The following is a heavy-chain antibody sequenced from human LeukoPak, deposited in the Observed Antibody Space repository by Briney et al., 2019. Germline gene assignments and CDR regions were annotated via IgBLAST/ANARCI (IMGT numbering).Heavy chain of an antibody. CDR3: ARQSSASLYCDY. J-gene: IGHJ4*02. CDR1: VGSISSGDYY. Sequence: SETLSLTCTVSVGSISSGDYYWSWIRQHPGKGLEWIGYIYYSGSTYYNPSLKSRLTISVDTSKNQFSLKLSSVTAADMAVYYCARQSSASLYCDYWGQGTLVTVSS. CDR2: IYYSGST. V-gene: IGHV4-31*03. D-gene: IGHD6-19*01.